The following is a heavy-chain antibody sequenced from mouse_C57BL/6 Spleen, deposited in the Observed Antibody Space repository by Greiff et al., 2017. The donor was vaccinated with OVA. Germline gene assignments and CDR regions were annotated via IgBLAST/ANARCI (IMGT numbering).Heavy chain of an antibody. CDR1: GYTFTDYE. CDR2: IDPETGGT. Sequence: VQLQQSGAELVRPGASVTLSCKASGYTFTDYEMHWVKQTPVHGLEWIGAIDPETGGTAYNQKFKGKAILTADKSSSTAYMELRSLTSEDSAVYYCTRAYYYGSRGFAYWGQGTLVTVSA. D-gene: IGHD1-1*01. CDR3: TRAYYYGSRGFAY. J-gene: IGHJ3*01. V-gene: IGHV1-15*01.